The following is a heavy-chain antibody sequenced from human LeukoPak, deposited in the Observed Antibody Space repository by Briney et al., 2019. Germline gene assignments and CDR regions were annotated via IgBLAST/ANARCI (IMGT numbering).Heavy chain of an antibody. Sequence: GESLKISCKGSGYRFTSYWIGWVRQMPGKGLEWMGIIYPGDSDTRYSPSFQGQVTISADKSISTAYLQWSSLKASDTAMYYCARRIGGYGDYDYFDYWGQGTLVTVSS. CDR3: ARRIGGYGDYDYFDY. V-gene: IGHV5-51*01. D-gene: IGHD4-17*01. J-gene: IGHJ4*02. CDR2: IYPGDSDT. CDR1: GYRFTSYW.